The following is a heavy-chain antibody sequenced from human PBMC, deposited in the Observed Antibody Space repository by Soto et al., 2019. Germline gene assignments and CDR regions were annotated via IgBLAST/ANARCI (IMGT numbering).Heavy chain of an antibody. CDR1: GGSFSGYY. Sequence: SETLSLTCAVYGGSFSGYYWSWIRQPPGKGLEWIGEINHSGSTNYNPSLKSRVTISVDTSKNQFSLKLSSVTAADTGVYFCVSRIPSWVFDYWGLGTLVTVSS. CDR3: VSRIPSWVFDY. CDR2: INHSGST. V-gene: IGHV4-34*01. D-gene: IGHD2-21*01. J-gene: IGHJ4*02.